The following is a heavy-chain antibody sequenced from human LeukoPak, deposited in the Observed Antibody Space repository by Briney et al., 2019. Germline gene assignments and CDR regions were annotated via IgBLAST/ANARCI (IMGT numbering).Heavy chain of an antibody. Sequence: XSMNWVRQAPGKGLEWVSAISGSGGSTYYADSVKGRFTISRDNSKNTLYLQMNSLRAEDTAVYYCVSRSPAEYYFDYWGQGTLVTVSS. CDR2: ISGSGGST. CDR1: XS. CDR3: VSRSPAEYYFDY. V-gene: IGHV3-23*01. J-gene: IGHJ4*02.